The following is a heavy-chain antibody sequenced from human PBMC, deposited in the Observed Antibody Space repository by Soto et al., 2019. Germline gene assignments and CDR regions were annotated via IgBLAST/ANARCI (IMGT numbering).Heavy chain of an antibody. D-gene: IGHD3-10*01. J-gene: IGHJ4*02. CDR1: GGSISSYY. Sequence: NPSETLSLTCTVSGGSISSYYWSWIRQPPGKGLEWIGYIYYSGSTNHNPSLKSRVTISVDTSKNQFSLKLSSVTAADTAVYYCARGSDYYGLGYWGQGTLVTVSS. CDR2: IYYSGST. V-gene: IGHV4-59*01. CDR3: ARGSDYYGLGY.